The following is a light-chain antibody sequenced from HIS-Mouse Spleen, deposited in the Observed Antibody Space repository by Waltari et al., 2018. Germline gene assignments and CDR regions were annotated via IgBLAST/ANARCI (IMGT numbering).Light chain of an antibody. CDR3: QQYNNWLT. J-gene: IGKJ4*01. CDR2: GAS. Sequence: IVMTQSPATLSLSPGERATLPCRASQSVSSNLACYQQKPGQAPRLLIYGASTRATGIPARFSGSGSGTEFTLTISSMQSEDFAVYYCQQYNNWLTFGGGTKVEIK. V-gene: IGKV3-15*01. CDR1: QSVSSN.